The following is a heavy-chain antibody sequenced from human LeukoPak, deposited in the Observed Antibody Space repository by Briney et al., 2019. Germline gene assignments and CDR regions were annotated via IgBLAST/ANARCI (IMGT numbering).Heavy chain of an antibody. D-gene: IGHD5-24*01. V-gene: IGHV1-2*02. CDR2: INPNSGGT. CDR1: GYTFTGYY. CDR3: ARVGWLQLYGAFDI. J-gene: IGHJ3*02. Sequence: ASVKVSCKASGYTFTGYYMHWVRQAPGQGLEWMGWINPNSGGTNYAQKFQGRVTMTRDTSISTAYMELGRLRSDDTAVYYCARVGWLQLYGAFDIWGQGTMVTVSS.